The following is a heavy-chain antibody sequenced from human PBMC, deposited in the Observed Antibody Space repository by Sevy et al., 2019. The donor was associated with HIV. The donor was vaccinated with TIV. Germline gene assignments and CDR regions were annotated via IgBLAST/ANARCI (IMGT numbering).Heavy chain of an antibody. CDR2: FDPEDGET. V-gene: IGHV1-24*01. CDR1: GYTLTKLS. D-gene: IGHD3-22*01. J-gene: IGHJ4*02. Sequence: ASVKVSCKVYGYTLTKLSMHWVRQAPGKGLEWMGSFDPEDGETIHAQRFQGRLSMTEDTSTETAYMELSSLSSEDTAVYYCATTKDYYDNSGDPFDYWGQGSLVTVSS. CDR3: ATTKDYYDNSGDPFDY.